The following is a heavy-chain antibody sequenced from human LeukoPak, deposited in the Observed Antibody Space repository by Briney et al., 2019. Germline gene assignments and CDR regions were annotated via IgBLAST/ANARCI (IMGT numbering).Heavy chain of an antibody. CDR1: GFTVSSNY. V-gene: IGHV3-53*01. Sequence: GGSLRLSCAASGFTVSSNYMSWVRQAPGKGLEWVSVIYSGGSTYYAASVKGRFTISRDNSKNTLYLQMSSLRAEDTAVYYCASLAARPVYAFDIWGQGTMVTVSA. CDR3: ASLAARPVYAFDI. CDR2: IYSGGST. D-gene: IGHD6-6*01. J-gene: IGHJ3*02.